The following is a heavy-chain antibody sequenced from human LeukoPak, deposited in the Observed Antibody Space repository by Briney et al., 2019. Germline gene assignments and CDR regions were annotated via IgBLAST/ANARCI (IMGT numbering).Heavy chain of an antibody. CDR3: AKDPGASVSGFYMDV. Sequence: GGSLRLSCAASGFTFRNYGMHWVRQATGKGLEWVSFIWSDGNNRFYADSVKGRFTISRDNSKNMLYLQMDTLRAEDTALYYCAKDPGASVSGFYMDVWGKGATVIVSS. CDR1: GFTFRNYG. D-gene: IGHD2-8*02. J-gene: IGHJ6*03. V-gene: IGHV3-30*02. CDR2: IWSDGNNR.